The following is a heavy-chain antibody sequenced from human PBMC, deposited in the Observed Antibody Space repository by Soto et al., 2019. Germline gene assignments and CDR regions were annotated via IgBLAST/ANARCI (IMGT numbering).Heavy chain of an antibody. Sequence: GGSLRLSCAASGFTFSSYAMSWVRQAPGKGLEWVSAISGSGGSTYYADSVKGRFTISRDNSKNTLYLQMNSLRAEDTAVYYCAKQRIPSGIAVAGTIDYWGQGTLVTVSS. CDR2: ISGSGGST. CDR1: GFTFSSYA. V-gene: IGHV3-23*01. D-gene: IGHD6-13*01. CDR3: AKQRIPSGIAVAGTIDY. J-gene: IGHJ4*02.